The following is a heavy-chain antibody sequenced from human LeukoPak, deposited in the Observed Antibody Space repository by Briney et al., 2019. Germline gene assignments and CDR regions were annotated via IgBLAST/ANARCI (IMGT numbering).Heavy chain of an antibody. J-gene: IGHJ6*02. Sequence: SETLSLTCAVYGGSFSGYYWSWIRQPPGKGLEWIGEINHSGSTNYNPSLKSRVTISVDTSKNQFSLKLSFVTAADTAVYYCANRYGDYSLPYYYYYYGMDVWGQGTTVTVSS. D-gene: IGHD4-17*01. V-gene: IGHV4-34*01. CDR3: ANRYGDYSLPYYYYYYGMDV. CDR1: GGSFSGYY. CDR2: INHSGST.